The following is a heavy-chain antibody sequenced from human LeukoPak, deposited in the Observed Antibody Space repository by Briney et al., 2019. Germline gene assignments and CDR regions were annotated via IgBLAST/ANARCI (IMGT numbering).Heavy chain of an antibody. CDR3: ARADGGAFDI. CDR1: GDSISSGDYY. Sequence: NASETLSLTCTVSGDSISSGDYYWSWIRQPPGKGLEWIGYIYYSGSTYYNPSLKSRVTISVDASKNQFSLKLSSVTAADTAVYYCARADGGAFDIWGQGTMVTVSS. D-gene: IGHD3-3*01. J-gene: IGHJ3*02. V-gene: IGHV4-30-4*01. CDR2: IYYSGST.